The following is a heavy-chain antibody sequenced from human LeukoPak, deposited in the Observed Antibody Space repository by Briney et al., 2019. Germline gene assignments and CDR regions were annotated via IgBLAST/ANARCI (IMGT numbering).Heavy chain of an antibody. CDR2: ISAYNGNT. J-gene: IGHJ3*02. Sequence: ASVKVSCKASGYTFTSYGISWVRQAPGQGLEWMGWISAYNGNTNYAQKLQGRVTMTTDTSTSTAYMALRSLRSDDTAVYYCARDIGTDYGDFSDAFDIWGQGTMVTVSS. CDR3: ARDIGTDYGDFSDAFDI. CDR1: GYTFTSYG. D-gene: IGHD4-17*01. V-gene: IGHV1-18*01.